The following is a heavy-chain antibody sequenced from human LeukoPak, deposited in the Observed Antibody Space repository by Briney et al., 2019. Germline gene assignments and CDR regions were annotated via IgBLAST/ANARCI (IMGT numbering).Heavy chain of an antibody. J-gene: IGHJ5*02. Sequence: SETLSLTCTVSGGSVSSGSYYWSWIRQPPGKGLEWIGYIYYSGSTNYNPSLKSRVTISVDTSKNQFSLKLSSVTAADTAVYYCARYRYGDILTGYQYNWFDPWGQGTLVTVSS. CDR3: ARYRYGDILTGYQYNWFDP. CDR2: IYYSGST. V-gene: IGHV4-61*01. D-gene: IGHD3-9*01. CDR1: GGSVSSGSYY.